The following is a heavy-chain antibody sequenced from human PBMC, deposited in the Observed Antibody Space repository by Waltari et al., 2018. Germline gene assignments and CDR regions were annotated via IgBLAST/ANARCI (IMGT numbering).Heavy chain of an antibody. V-gene: IGHV4-4*07. CDR2: FYGSGGTS. Sequence: QVQLQESGPGLVKPSETLSLTCAVSGGSIRSNYWRWIRQPPGKGLEGIGRFYGSGGTSDYKPSLKSRVTISTDTSKNQFSLKLTSVTAADTAIYYCAKGHNSLDVWGRGVLVTVSS. D-gene: IGHD1-1*01. CDR3: AKGHNSLDV. J-gene: IGHJ4*02. CDR1: GGSIRSNY.